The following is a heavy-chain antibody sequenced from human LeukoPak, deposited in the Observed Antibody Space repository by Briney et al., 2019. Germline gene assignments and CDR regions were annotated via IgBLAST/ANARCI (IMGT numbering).Heavy chain of an antibody. Sequence: WIRQPPGKGLEWIGSIYYSGSTYYNPSLKSRVTISVDTSKNQFSLKLSSVTAADTAVYYCARDRQLLWFGDSAHFDYWGQGTLVTVSS. CDR2: IYYSGST. J-gene: IGHJ4*02. V-gene: IGHV4-39*07. D-gene: IGHD3-10*01. CDR3: ARDRQLLWFGDSAHFDY.